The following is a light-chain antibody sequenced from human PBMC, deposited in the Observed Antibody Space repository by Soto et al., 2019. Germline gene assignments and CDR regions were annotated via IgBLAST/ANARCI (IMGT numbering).Light chain of an antibody. CDR1: SSDVCAYDY. Sequence: HSVLTQPASVSGSPGQSITISCTGTSSDVCAYDYVSWYQQHPGKAPKLMIYEINKRPSGVPDRFSGSKSGNTASLTVSGLQAEDEADYYCSSFAGSNNFPYVFGTGTKVPS. CDR3: SSFAGSNNFPYV. J-gene: IGLJ1*01. CDR2: EIN. V-gene: IGLV2-8*01.